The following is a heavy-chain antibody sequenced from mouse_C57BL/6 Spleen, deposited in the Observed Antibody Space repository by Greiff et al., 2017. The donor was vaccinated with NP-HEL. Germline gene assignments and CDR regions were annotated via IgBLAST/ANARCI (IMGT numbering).Heavy chain of an antibody. D-gene: IGHD2-3*01. CDR1: GYTFTSYW. V-gene: IGHV1-53*01. CDR3: ARDDGYYGGVFAY. CDR2: INPSNGGT. Sequence: QVQLQQPGTELVKPGASVKLSCKASGYTFTSYWMHWVKQRPGQGLEWIGNINPSNGGTNYNEKFKSKATLTVDKSSSTAYMQLSSLASEDSAVYYCARDDGYYGGVFAYWGQGTLVTVSA. J-gene: IGHJ3*01.